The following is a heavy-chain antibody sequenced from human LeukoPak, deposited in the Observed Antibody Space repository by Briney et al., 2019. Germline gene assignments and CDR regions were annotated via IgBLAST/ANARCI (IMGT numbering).Heavy chain of an antibody. CDR1: GYTFTSYY. J-gene: IGHJ4*02. D-gene: IGHD2-15*01. CDR3: ARHSGSGFYY. CDR2: IDPSGGST. Sequence: ASVKVSCKASGYTFTSYYIVWVRQAPGQGLEWMGRIDPSGGSTSYAQKFQGRVTMTRGTSTSTVYMELSSLISEDTAVYYCARHSGSGFYYWGQGTLVTVSS. V-gene: IGHV1-46*01.